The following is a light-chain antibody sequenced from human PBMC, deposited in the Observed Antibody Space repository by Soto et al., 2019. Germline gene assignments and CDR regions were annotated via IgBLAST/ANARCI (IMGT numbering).Light chain of an antibody. Sequence: EMVLTQSPGTLSLSPGERATLSCGASQSVAGNFLACYQQKPGQAPRLLMNRASSRATGIPDRFSGSGSGTDFTLTISRLEPEDFAVYYCHHYGTEPWTFGQGTKVDIK. J-gene: IGKJ1*01. CDR2: RAS. CDR3: HHYGTEPWT. V-gene: IGKV3-20*01. CDR1: QSVAGNF.